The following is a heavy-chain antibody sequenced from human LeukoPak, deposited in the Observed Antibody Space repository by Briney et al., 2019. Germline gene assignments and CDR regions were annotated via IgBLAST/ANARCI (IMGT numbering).Heavy chain of an antibody. D-gene: IGHD3-16*01. Sequence: SETLSLTCTVSGGSINNYYWGWIRQPPGKGLEWIGYIHYSGITNYNPSLKGRDTISVDTSKNQFSLWLNSVTAADTAVYYCARRPPRGNYFDYWGQGTLVTVSS. V-gene: IGHV4-59*01. CDR1: GGSINNYY. CDR2: IHYSGIT. J-gene: IGHJ4*02. CDR3: ARRPPRGNYFDY.